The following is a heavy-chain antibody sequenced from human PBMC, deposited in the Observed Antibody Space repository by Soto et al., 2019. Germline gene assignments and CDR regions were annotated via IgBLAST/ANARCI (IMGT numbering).Heavy chain of an antibody. CDR3: ARDRCTVTTDDCYYYGMDV. D-gene: IGHD4-4*01. J-gene: IGHJ6*04. Sequence: ASVKVSCKASGYTFTSYYMHWVRQAPGQGLEWMGIINPSGGSTSYAQKFQGRVTMTRDTSTSTVYMELSSLRSEDTAVYYCARDRCTVTTDDCYYYGMDVWGKGTTVTVSS. CDR1: GYTFTSYY. CDR2: INPSGGST. V-gene: IGHV1-46*01.